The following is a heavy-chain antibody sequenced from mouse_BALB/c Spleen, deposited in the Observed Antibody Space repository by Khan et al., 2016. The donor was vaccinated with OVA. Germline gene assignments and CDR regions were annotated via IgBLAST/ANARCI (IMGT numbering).Heavy chain of an antibody. CDR2: INPSNGGA. Sequence: QVQLQQPGAELVKPGASVKISCKASGYTFTSYYMYWVKQRPGQGLEWIGGINPSNGGAHFNEKFKNKATLTVDKSSSTAYMQLSSLTSEDYADYYGARSGYGNPFAYWGQGTLVTVSA. V-gene: IGHV1S81*02. CDR3: ARSGYGNPFAY. D-gene: IGHD2-1*01. CDR1: GYTFTSYY. J-gene: IGHJ3*01.